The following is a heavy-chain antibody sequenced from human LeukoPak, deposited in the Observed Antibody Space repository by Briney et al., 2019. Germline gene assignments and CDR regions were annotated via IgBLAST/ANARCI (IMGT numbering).Heavy chain of an antibody. Sequence: AASVKVSCKTSGYTFTDYYLHWVRQAPGQGLEWMGWINPNSGRTSSAQKFQGRVTMTRDTSIATVYVEVTWLTSDDTAIYYCARADRLHGGPYLIGPWGQGTLVTVSS. CDR2: INPNSGRT. CDR3: ARADRLHGGPYLIGP. D-gene: IGHD2-21*01. CDR1: GYTFTDYY. J-gene: IGHJ5*02. V-gene: IGHV1-2*02.